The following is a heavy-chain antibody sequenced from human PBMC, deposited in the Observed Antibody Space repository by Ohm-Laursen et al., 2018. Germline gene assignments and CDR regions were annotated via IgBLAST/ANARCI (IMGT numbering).Heavy chain of an antibody. CDR2: ISGSGGST. Sequence: SLRLSCAASGFTFSSYTMSWVRQAPGKGLEWVSGISGSGGSTYYADSVKGRFTISRDNSRNTLYLQMNSLRAEDTAVYYCAKTYYDFWSGYYPTDYWGQGTLVTVSS. CDR3: AKTYYDFWSGYYPTDY. V-gene: IGHV3-23*01. J-gene: IGHJ4*02. D-gene: IGHD3-3*01. CDR1: GFTFSSYT.